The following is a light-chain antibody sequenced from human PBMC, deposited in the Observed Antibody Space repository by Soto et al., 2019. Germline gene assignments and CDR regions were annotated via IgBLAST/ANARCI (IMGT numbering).Light chain of an antibody. CDR2: EVT. CDR1: SSDVGGYKY. V-gene: IGLV2-8*01. J-gene: IGLJ1*01. Sequence: QSALTQPPSASGSPGQSVTISCTGTSSDVGGYKYVSWYQQHPGKAPKLMIYEVTKRPSGVPDRFSGSKSGNAASLTVYGLQAEDEDDYYCSSYAGSNNLYVFGTGTKLTVL. CDR3: SSYAGSNNLYV.